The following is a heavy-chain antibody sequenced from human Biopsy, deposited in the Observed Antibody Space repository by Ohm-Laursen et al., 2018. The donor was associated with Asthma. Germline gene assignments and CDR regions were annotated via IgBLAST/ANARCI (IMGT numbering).Heavy chain of an antibody. J-gene: IGHJ3*02. Sequence: SLRLSCAAPGFTFRNYGMHWVRQAPGKGLEWVAVIWYDGVNKYFADSVKGRFTISRDNSRNRLYLQINRLTVEDSAVYFCARQSGQDYGDSSGFDIWGQGTKVAVSS. D-gene: IGHD3-22*01. CDR3: ARQSGQDYGDSSGFDI. V-gene: IGHV3-33*01. CDR2: IWYDGVNK. CDR1: GFTFRNYG.